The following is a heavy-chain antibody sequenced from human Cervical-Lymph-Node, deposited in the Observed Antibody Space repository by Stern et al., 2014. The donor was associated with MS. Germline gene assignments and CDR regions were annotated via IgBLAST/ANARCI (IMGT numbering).Heavy chain of an antibody. CDR1: GYTFAGNY. D-gene: IGHD5-18*01. CDR3: ARERGRAGPAMADY. V-gene: IGHV1-2*06. CDR2: INPNSGGT. Sequence: VHLVESGAEVKKPGASVKVSCKTSGYTFAGNYIHWVRQAPGQGLEWMGRINPNSGGTNYAQKFQGRVPMTRDTSITTASMELSRLRFDDTAIYYCARERGRAGPAMADYWGQGTLVTVSS. J-gene: IGHJ4*02.